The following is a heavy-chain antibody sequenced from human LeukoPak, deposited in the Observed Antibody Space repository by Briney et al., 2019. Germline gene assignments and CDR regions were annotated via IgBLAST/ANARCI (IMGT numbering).Heavy chain of an antibody. CDR1: GFTFSSYW. CDR3: ARDSSAWPRHPDY. CDR2: INQDGSEK. J-gene: IGHJ4*02. V-gene: IGHV3-7*05. D-gene: IGHD6-19*01. Sequence: GGSLRLSCAASGFTFSSYWMSWVRQAPGKGLEWVANINQDGSEKYYVDSVKGRFTISRDNAKNSLYLQMNSLRAEDSAVYYCARDSSAWPRHPDYWGQGTLVTVSS.